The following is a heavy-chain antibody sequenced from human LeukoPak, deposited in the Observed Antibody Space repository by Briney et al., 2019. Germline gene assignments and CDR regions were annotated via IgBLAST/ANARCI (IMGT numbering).Heavy chain of an antibody. CDR1: GFTVSSNY. CDR3: ARVREDITIFGVAYYYYSYMDV. V-gene: IGHV3-53*01. CDR2: IYGGGST. D-gene: IGHD3-3*01. J-gene: IGHJ6*03. Sequence: PGGSLRLSCAASGFTVSSNYMSWVRQAPGKGLEWVSVIYGGGSTYYADSVKGRFTISRDNSKNTLYLQMNSLRAEDTAVYYCARVREDITIFGVAYYYYSYMDVWGKGTTVTVSS.